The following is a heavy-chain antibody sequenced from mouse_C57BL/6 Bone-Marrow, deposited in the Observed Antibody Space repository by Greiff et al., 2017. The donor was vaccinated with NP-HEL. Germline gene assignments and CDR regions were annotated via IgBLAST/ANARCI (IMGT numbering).Heavy chain of an antibody. CDR2: ISSGGSYT. Sequence: EVKLMESGGDLVKPGGSLKLSCAASGFTFSSYGMSWVRQTPDKRLEWVATISSGGSYTYYPDSVKGRFTLSRDNAKNTLYLQMSSLKSEDTAMYYCAEHPGGNYFDYWGQGTTLTVSS. J-gene: IGHJ2*01. CDR3: AEHPGGNYFDY. CDR1: GFTFSSYG. V-gene: IGHV5-6*01.